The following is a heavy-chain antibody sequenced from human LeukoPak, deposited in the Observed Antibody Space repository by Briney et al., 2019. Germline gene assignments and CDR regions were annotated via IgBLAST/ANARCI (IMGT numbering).Heavy chain of an antibody. J-gene: IGHJ4*02. V-gene: IGHV3-30*18. CDR1: GFTFSSYG. CDR3: AKAEWFGEYPGYFDY. CDR2: ISYDGSNK. D-gene: IGHD3-10*01. Sequence: GGSLRLSCAASGFTFSSYGMHWVRQAPGKGLEWVAVISYDGSNKYYADSVKGRFTISRDNSKNTLYLQMNSLRAEDTAVYYCAKAEWFGEYPGYFDYWGQGTLVTVSS.